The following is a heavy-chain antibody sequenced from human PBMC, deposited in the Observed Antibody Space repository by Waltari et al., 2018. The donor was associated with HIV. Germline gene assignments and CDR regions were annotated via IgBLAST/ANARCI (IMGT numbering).Heavy chain of an antibody. J-gene: IGHJ4*02. CDR1: GFTFSNYG. CDR2: ISYDGSNK. V-gene: IGHV3-30*18. Sequence: QVQLVESGGGVVQPGRSLRLSWAASGFTFSNYGLHWVRQAPGKGLELVAVISYDGSNKYYADAVKGRFTISRDNSKNTLYLQMNSLRAEDTAVYYCAKGSGWELEIGDYWGQGTLVTVSS. CDR3: AKGSGWELEIGDY. D-gene: IGHD1-26*01.